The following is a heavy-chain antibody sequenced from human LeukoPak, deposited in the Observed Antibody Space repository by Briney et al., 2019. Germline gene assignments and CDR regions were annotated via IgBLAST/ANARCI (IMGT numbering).Heavy chain of an antibody. Sequence: PGGSLRLSCAVSGFTVSGNYMTWVRQAPGKGLEWVSAISGSGGSTYYADSVKGRFTISRDNSKNTLYLQMNSLRAEDTAVYYCAKALIAAAGTFDYWGQGTLVTVSS. V-gene: IGHV3-23*01. CDR1: GFTVSGNY. J-gene: IGHJ4*02. D-gene: IGHD6-13*01. CDR2: ISGSGGST. CDR3: AKALIAAAGTFDY.